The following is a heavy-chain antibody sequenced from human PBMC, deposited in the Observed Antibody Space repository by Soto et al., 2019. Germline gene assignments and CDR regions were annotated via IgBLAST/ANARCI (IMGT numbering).Heavy chain of an antibody. V-gene: IGHV4-59*01. D-gene: IGHD2-15*01. CDR1: GGSISSYY. Sequence: TLATLSLTCTVSGGSISSYYWSWIRQPPGKGLEWIGYIYYSRSTNYNPSLKSRVTISVDTSKNQFSLKLSSVTAADTAVYYCARADCSGGSCYYYYGMDVWGQGTTVTVSS. CDR3: ARADCSGGSCYYYYGMDV. CDR2: IYYSRST. J-gene: IGHJ6*02.